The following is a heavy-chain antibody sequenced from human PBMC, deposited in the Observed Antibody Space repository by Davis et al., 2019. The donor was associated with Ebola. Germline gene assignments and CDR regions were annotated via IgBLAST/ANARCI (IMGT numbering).Heavy chain of an antibody. D-gene: IGHD3-3*01. CDR1: GGSFSGYY. CDR2: INHSGST. V-gene: IGHV4-34*01. Sequence: PGGSLRLSCAVYGGSFSGYYWSWIRQPPGKGLEWIGEINHSGSTNYNPSLKSRVTISVDTSKNQFSLKLSSVTAADTAVYYCASLHKGDFWSGYLDYWGQGTLVTVSS. CDR3: ASLHKGDFWSGYLDY. J-gene: IGHJ4*02.